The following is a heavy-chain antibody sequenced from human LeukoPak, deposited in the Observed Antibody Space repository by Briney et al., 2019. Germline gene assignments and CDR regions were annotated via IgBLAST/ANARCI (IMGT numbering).Heavy chain of an antibody. Sequence: SETLSLTCAVYGGSFSGYYWSWIRQPPGKGLEWIGEINHSGSTNYNPSRKSRVTISVDTAKNQFSLKLMSVLAADTAVNLCARGRVRCSSTSCYTSRYYYYGMDVWGHGTTVTVSS. CDR2: INHSGST. J-gene: IGHJ6*02. D-gene: IGHD2-2*02. V-gene: IGHV4-34*01. CDR3: ARGRVRCSSTSCYTSRYYYYGMDV. CDR1: GGSFSGYY.